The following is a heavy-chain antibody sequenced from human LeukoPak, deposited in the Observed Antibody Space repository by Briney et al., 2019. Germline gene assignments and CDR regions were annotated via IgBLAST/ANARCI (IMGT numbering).Heavy chain of an antibody. Sequence: GGSLRLSCGASGFTFRDYYMSWIRQAPGKGLEWVSSISSTGDTINYTDSVKGRFTISRDNAKNSLYLQMNSLRAEDTALYYCAKDWYYYGSGASVAFDYWGQGTLVTVSS. CDR1: GFTFRDYY. J-gene: IGHJ4*02. V-gene: IGHV3-11*01. CDR2: ISSTGDTI. D-gene: IGHD3-10*01. CDR3: AKDWYYYGSGASVAFDY.